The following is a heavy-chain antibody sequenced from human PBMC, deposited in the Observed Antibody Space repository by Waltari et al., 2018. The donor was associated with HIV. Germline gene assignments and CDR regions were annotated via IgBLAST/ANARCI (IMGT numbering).Heavy chain of an antibody. CDR3: TTEGLYCSGGTCYSRFDP. CDR2: CDPEQGKT. V-gene: IGHV1-24*01. Sequence: QVPLVQSGAEVKKPGASLQVSSQVSGYPLSELSMHWVRQAPGKGLEWMGGCDPEQGKTIYAQNFQGRVTMTEDAATDTAYMELSSLRSEDTAVYYCTTEGLYCSGGTCYSRFDPWGQGTLVTVSS. J-gene: IGHJ5*02. CDR1: GYPLSELS. D-gene: IGHD2-15*01.